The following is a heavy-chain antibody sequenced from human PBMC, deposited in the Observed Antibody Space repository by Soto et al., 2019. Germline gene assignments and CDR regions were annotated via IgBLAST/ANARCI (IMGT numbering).Heavy chain of an antibody. D-gene: IGHD6-19*01. CDR1: GYTFTGYA. Sequence: QVQLVQSGAEEKKPGASVKVSFKASGYTFTGYAMHWVRQAPGQRLEWMGWINAGNGNSKYSQKFQGRVTITRDTSASTAYMELSSLRSEDTAVYYCARAVAVPADFDYWGQGTPVTVSS. V-gene: IGHV1-3*05. J-gene: IGHJ4*02. CDR3: ARAVAVPADFDY. CDR2: INAGNGNS.